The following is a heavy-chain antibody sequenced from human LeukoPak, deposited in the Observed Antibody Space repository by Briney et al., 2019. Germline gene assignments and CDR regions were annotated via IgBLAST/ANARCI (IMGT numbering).Heavy chain of an antibody. CDR3: AGLLRLRFFDY. D-gene: IGHD3-3*01. Sequence: PSETLSLTCTVSGGSISSGDYYWGWIRQPPGKGLEWIGSIYYSGSTYYNPSLKSRVIISVDTSKNQFSLKLSSVTAADTAVYYCAGLLRLRFFDYWGQGTLVTVSS. J-gene: IGHJ4*02. CDR1: GGSISSGDYY. V-gene: IGHV4-39*01. CDR2: IYYSGST.